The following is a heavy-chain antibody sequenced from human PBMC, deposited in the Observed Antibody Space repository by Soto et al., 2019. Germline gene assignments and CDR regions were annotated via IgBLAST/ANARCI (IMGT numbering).Heavy chain of an antibody. CDR2: IIPIFGTA. J-gene: IGHJ5*02. CDR3: ARGTPSGVVIIQYWFDP. V-gene: IGHV1-69*13. CDR1: GGTFSSYA. D-gene: IGHD3-3*01. Sequence: GASVKVSCKASGGTFSSYAISWVRQAPGRGLEWMGGIIPIFGTANYAQKFQGRVTITADESTSTAYMELSSLRSEDTAVYYCARGTPSGVVIIQYWFDPWGQGTLVTVSS.